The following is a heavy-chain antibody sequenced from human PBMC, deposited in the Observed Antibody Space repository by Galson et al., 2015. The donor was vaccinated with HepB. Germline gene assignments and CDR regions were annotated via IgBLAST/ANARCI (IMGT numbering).Heavy chain of an antibody. CDR1: GYTFTSYY. J-gene: IGHJ6*02. CDR3: ARDSDYGSVSYPLIVGATGLLFDYYYYGMDV. V-gene: IGHV1-46*01. D-gene: IGHD3-10*01. Sequence: SVKVSCKASGYTFTSYYMHWVRQAPGQGLEWMGIINTSGGSTSYAQKFQGRVTMTRDTSTSTVYMELSSLRSEDTAVYYWARDSDYGSVSYPLIVGATGLLFDYYYYGMDVWGQGTTVTVSS. CDR2: INTSGGST.